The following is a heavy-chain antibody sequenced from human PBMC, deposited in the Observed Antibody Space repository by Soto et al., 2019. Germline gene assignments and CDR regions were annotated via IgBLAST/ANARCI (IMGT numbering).Heavy chain of an antibody. CDR1: GDSVSSNSAA. J-gene: IGHJ5*02. D-gene: IGHD2-21*02. Sequence: SQTLSLTCAISGDSVSSNSAAWNWIRHSPSRGLEWLGRTYYRSKWYNDYAVSVKSRITINPDTSKNQFSLQLNSVTPEDTAVYYCARGPLYCGGDCYNWFDPWGQGTLVTV. CDR2: TYYRSKWYN. CDR3: ARGPLYCGGDCYNWFDP. V-gene: IGHV6-1*01.